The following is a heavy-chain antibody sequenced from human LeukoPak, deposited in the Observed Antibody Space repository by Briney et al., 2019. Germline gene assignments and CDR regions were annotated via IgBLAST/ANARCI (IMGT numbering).Heavy chain of an antibody. CDR3: ARSSIRLKRWFDP. Sequence: SETLSLTCAVYGGSFSGYYWSWIRQPPGKGLEWIGEINHSGSTNYNPSPKSRVTISVDPSKNQFSLKLSSVTAADTAVYYCARSSIRLKRWFDPWGQGTLVTVSS. V-gene: IGHV4-34*01. D-gene: IGHD5-24*01. J-gene: IGHJ5*02. CDR2: INHSGST. CDR1: GGSFSGYY.